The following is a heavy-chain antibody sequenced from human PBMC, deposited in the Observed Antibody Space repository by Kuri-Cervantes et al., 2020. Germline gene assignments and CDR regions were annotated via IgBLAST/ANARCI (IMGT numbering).Heavy chain of an antibody. CDR1: GGSFSGYY. V-gene: IGHV4-34*09. D-gene: IGHD4-11*01. J-gene: IGHJ6*02. CDR2: INHSGST. Sequence: SCAAYGGSFSGYYWSWIRQPPGKGLEWVGEINHSGSTNYNPSLKSRVTISVDTSKNQFSLKLSSVTAADTAVYYCARSTYSNYEAYYYGMDVWGQGTTVTVSS. CDR3: ARSTYSNYEAYYYGMDV.